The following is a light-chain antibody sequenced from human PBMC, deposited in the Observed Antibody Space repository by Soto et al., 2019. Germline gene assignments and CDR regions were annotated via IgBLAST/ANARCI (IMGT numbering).Light chain of an antibody. CDR2: KAS. Sequence: DIQMTQSPSTLSGSVGDRVTITCRASQTISSWLAWYQQKPGKAPKLLIYKASTLESGFPSRFSGSGSGTEFTLTISRLEPEDFAVYYCQQFDIWPWTFGQGTKVDIK. CDR3: QQFDIWPWT. V-gene: IGKV1-5*03. J-gene: IGKJ1*01. CDR1: QTISSW.